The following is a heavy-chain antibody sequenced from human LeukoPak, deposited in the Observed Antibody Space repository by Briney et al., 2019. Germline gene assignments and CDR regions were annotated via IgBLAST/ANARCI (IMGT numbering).Heavy chain of an antibody. CDR2: MSPNSGNT. Sequence: ASVKVSCKASGYTFTSYDINWVRQATGQGLEWMGWMSPNSGNTGYAQKFQGRVTMTRNTSISTAYMELSSLRSEDTAVYYCARQVVTAPYAFDIWGQGTMVTVSS. CDR1: GYTFTSYD. V-gene: IGHV1-8*01. D-gene: IGHD2-21*02. J-gene: IGHJ3*02. CDR3: ARQVVTAPYAFDI.